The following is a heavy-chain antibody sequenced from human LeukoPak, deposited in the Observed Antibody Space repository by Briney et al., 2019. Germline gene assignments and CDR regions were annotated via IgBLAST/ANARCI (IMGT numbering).Heavy chain of an antibody. D-gene: IGHD3-22*01. CDR3: TSGRYYYDSSGYYYRDY. J-gene: IGHJ4*02. Sequence: GGSLRLSCAASGFTFSNAWMSWVRQAPGKGLEWVGRIKSKTDGGTTDYAAPVKGRFTISRDDSKNTLYLQMNSLKTEDTAVYYCTSGRYYYDSSGYYYRDYWGQGTLVTVSS. CDR2: IKSKTDGGTT. CDR1: GFTFSNAW. V-gene: IGHV3-15*01.